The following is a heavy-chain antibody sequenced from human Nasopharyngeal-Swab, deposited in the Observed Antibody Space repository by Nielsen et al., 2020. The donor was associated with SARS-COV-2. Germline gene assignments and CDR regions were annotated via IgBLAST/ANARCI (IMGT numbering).Heavy chain of an antibody. Sequence: SEALSLTYTVSGGSINSLYWNWIRQPPGKGLEWIGYIYYTGDTNYNPSLKSRVTISVDTSKNQFSLKLKSVTAADTAVYYCAIMKVGSTLVGMDVWGQGSTVTVSS. V-gene: IGHV4-59*01. CDR2: IYYTGDT. CDR3: AIMKVGSTLVGMDV. CDR1: GGSINSLY. J-gene: IGHJ6*02. D-gene: IGHD5/OR15-5a*01.